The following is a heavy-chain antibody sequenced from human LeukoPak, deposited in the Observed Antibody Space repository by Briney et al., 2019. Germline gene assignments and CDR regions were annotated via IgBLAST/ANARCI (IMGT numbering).Heavy chain of an antibody. Sequence: SVNVSCKASGGTFSSYAISWVRQAPGQGLEWMGGIIPIFGTANYAQKFQGRVTITADESTSTAYMELSSLRSEDTAVYYCARGRFSHDYGDYAPPGFDYWGQGTLVTVSS. J-gene: IGHJ4*02. CDR3: ARGRFSHDYGDYAPPGFDY. CDR1: GGTFSSYA. V-gene: IGHV1-69*13. CDR2: IIPIFGTA. D-gene: IGHD4-17*01.